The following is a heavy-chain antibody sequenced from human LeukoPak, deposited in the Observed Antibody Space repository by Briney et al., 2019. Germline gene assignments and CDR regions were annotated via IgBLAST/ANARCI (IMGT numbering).Heavy chain of an antibody. J-gene: IGHJ4*02. V-gene: IGHV3-66*01. Sequence: GGSLRLSCAASGFTVSSNYMSWVRQAPGKGLERVSVIYSGGSTYYADSVKGRFTISRDNSKNTLYLQMNSLRAEDTAVYYCARGRGSVAGQVLVYWGQGTLVTVSS. CDR1: GFTVSSNY. CDR3: ARGRGSVAGQVLVY. CDR2: IYSGGST. D-gene: IGHD6-19*01.